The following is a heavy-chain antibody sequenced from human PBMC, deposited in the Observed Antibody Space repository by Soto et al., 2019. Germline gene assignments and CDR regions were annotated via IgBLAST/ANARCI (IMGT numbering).Heavy chain of an antibody. D-gene: IGHD2-2*02. J-gene: IGHJ5*02. Sequence: SETLSLTCTVSGGSISSGGYYWSWIRQHPGKGLDWIGYIYYSGSTYYNPSLKSRVTISVDTSKNQFSLKLSSVTAADTAVYYCARESLGYCSSTSCYTDWFDPWGQGTLVTVSS. CDR3: ARESLGYCSSTSCYTDWFDP. CDR2: IYYSGST. V-gene: IGHV4-31*03. CDR1: GGSISSGGYY.